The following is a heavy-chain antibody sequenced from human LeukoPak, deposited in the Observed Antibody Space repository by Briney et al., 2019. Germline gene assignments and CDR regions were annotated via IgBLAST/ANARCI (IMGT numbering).Heavy chain of an antibody. D-gene: IGHD6-19*01. CDR2: VYYDGIN. J-gene: IGHJ4*02. CDR1: GGSINNTRFY. V-gene: IGHV4-39*07. CDR3: AREELWQWLVIDY. Sequence: SETLSLTCTVSGGSINNTRFYWGWIRQPPGKGLEWIGTVYYDGINYSSPSLKSRVAISVATSKNQFSLKLSSVTAADTAVYYCAREELWQWLVIDYWGQGTLVTVSS.